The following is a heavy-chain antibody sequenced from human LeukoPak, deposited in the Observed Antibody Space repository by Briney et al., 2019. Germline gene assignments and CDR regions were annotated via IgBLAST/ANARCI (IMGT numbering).Heavy chain of an antibody. V-gene: IGHV3-21*04. J-gene: IGHJ3*02. D-gene: IGHD3-16*01. Sequence: GGSLRLSCAASGFTFNTYTMNWVRQAPGRGLEWVSAISGSGGSAYYADSVKGRFTISRDNAKNSLYLQMNSLRAEDTAVYYCARARRGTALDAFDIWGQGTMVTVSS. CDR1: GFTFNTYT. CDR2: ISGSGGSA. CDR3: ARARRGTALDAFDI.